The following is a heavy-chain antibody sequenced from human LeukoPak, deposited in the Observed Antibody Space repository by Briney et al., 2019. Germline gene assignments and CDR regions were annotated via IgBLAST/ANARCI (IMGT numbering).Heavy chain of an antibody. Sequence: GGSLRLSCAASGFTFSSYSMNWVRQAPGKGLEWVSYISSSSSTIYYADSVKGRFTISRDNAKNSLYLQMNSLRAEDTAVYYCARVGYVYGDFTDYMDVWGKGTTVTVSS. CDR3: ARVGYVYGDFTDYMDV. J-gene: IGHJ6*03. V-gene: IGHV3-48*01. CDR2: ISSSSSTI. CDR1: GFTFSSYS. D-gene: IGHD4-17*01.